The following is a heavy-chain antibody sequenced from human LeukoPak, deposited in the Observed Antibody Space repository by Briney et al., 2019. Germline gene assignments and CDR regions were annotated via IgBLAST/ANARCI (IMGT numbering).Heavy chain of an antibody. J-gene: IGHJ4*02. V-gene: IGHV1-18*01. Sequence: GASVKVSSKASGYTFAKYGISWVRRAPGQGLEWMGWISAYNGNTNYAQKLQGRVTMTTDTSTSTAYMELRSLRSDDTAVYYCARVRPDCGGDCYSGYYFDYWGQGTLVTVSS. D-gene: IGHD2-21*02. CDR3: ARVRPDCGGDCYSGYYFDY. CDR1: GYTFAKYG. CDR2: ISAYNGNT.